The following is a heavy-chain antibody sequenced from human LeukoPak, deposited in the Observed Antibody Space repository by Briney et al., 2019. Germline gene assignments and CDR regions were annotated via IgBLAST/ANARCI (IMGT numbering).Heavy chain of an antibody. CDR1: GFTFSSYA. D-gene: IGHD6-13*01. CDR2: ISGSGGST. V-gene: IGHV3-23*01. J-gene: IGHJ3*02. Sequence: GGSLRLSCAASGFTFSSYAMSWVRQAPGKGLEWVSAISGSGGSTYYADAVKGWFTISRDNSKNTLYLQMNSLRAEDTAVYYCAWQQLTLDAFDIWGQGTMVTVSS. CDR3: AWQQLTLDAFDI.